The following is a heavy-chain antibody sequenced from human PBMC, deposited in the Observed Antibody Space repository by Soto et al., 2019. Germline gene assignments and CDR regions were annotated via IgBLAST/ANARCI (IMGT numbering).Heavy chain of an antibody. CDR1: GYTFSDYF. CDR3: AFATSGNYGGFVF. Sequence: EVQLVQSGAEVKKPGATMKISCKASGYTFSDYFMHWIQQAPGKGLEWMGLVDPEGSGTIYSEKFQGRLTLSADTSTHTAYMELSNLGSEDTAVYYCAFATSGNYGGFVFWGQGTLVTVSS. J-gene: IGHJ3*01. V-gene: IGHV1-69-2*01. D-gene: IGHD4-17*01. CDR2: VDPEGSGT.